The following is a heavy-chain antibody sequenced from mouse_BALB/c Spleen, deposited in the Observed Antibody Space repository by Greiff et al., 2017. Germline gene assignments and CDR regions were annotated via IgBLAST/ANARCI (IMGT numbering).Heavy chain of an antibody. J-gene: IGHJ4*01. D-gene: IGHD1-1*01. CDR2: IYPGDGDT. V-gene: IGHV1-80*01. CDR1: GYAFSSYW. CDR3: ARRTLLLRDYAMDY. Sequence: VQVVESGAELVRPGSSVKISCKASGYAFSSYWMNWVKQRPGQGLEWIGQIYPGDGDTNYNGKFKGKATLTADKSSSTAYMQLSSLTSEDSAVYFCARRTLLLRDYAMDYWGQGTSVTVSS.